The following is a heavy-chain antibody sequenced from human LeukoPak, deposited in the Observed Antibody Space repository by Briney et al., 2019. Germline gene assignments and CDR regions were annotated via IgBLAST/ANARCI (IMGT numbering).Heavy chain of an antibody. CDR1: GFTFSSYS. V-gene: IGHV3-21*01. CDR2: ISSSSSYI. J-gene: IGHJ5*02. D-gene: IGHD2-2*01. Sequence: GGFLRLSCAASGFTFSSYSMNWVRQAPGKGLEWVSSISSSSSYIYYADSVKGRFTISRDNAKNSLYLQMNSLRAEDTAVYYCARGACSSTSCPFWFDPWGQGTLVTVSS. CDR3: ARGACSSTSCPFWFDP.